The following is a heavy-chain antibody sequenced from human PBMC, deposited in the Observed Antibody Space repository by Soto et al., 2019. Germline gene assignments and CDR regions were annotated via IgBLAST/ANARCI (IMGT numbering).Heavy chain of an antibody. J-gene: IGHJ6*02. CDR2: ISYDENNK. Sequence: QVQLVESGGGVVQPGRSLRLSCATSGFTFSSYGMHWVRQAPGKGLEWVALISYDENNKYHADSVKGRFTISRDNSKNXLYLQLNSLRAEDTAVYFCAKDRCGARCYYYGMDVWGQGTTVTVSS. CDR3: AKDRCGARCYYYGMDV. D-gene: IGHD2-21*01. V-gene: IGHV3-30*18. CDR1: GFTFSSYG.